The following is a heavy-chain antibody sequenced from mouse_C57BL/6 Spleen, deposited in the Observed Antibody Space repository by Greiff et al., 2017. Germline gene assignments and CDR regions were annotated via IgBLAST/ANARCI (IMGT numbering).Heavy chain of an antibody. J-gene: IGHJ2*01. D-gene: IGHD1-1*01. CDR2: ISYDGSN. CDR1: GYSITSGYY. Sequence: VQLKESGPGLVKPSQSLSLTCSVTGYSITSGYYWNWIRQFPGNKLEWMGYISYDGSNNYNPSLKNRISITRDTSKNQFFLKLNSVTTEDTATYYCARAFTTVVAKDYFDYWGQGTTLTVSS. CDR3: ARAFTTVVAKDYFDY. V-gene: IGHV3-6*01.